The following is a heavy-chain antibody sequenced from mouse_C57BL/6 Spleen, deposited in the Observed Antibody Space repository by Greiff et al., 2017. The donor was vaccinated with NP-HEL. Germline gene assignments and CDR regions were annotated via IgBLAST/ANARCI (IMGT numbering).Heavy chain of an antibody. CDR3: HYYYGSSYWYFDV. CDR1: GYTFTSYW. CDR2: INPSNGGP. V-gene: IGHV1-53*01. J-gene: IGHJ1*03. D-gene: IGHD1-1*01. Sequence: QVQLKQPGTELVKPGASVKLSCKASGYTFTSYWMHWVKQRPGQGLAWIGNINPSNGGPNYNEKFKSKATLTVDKSSSTAYMQLSSLTSEDSAVYYCHYYYGSSYWYFDVWGTGTTVTVSS.